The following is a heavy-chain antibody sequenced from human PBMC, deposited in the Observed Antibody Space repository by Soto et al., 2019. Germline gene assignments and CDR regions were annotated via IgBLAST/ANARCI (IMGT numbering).Heavy chain of an antibody. CDR1: GFTFSDYY. D-gene: IGHD3-9*01. CDR3: ARDADILTGSDAFDI. CDR2: ISSSSSYT. V-gene: IGHV3-11*05. J-gene: IGHJ3*02. Sequence: QVQLVESGGGLVKPGGSLRLSCAASGFTFSDYYMSWIRQAPGKGLEWVSYISSSSSYTNHEDSVKGRFTISRDNAKNSLYLQMNSLRAEDTAVYYCARDADILTGSDAFDIWGQGTMVTVSS.